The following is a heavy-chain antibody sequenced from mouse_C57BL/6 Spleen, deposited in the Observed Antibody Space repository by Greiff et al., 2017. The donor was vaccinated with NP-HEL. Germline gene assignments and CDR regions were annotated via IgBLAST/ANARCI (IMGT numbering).Heavy chain of an antibody. J-gene: IGHJ4*01. D-gene: IGHD2-4*01. Sequence: QVQLQQSGPGLVQPSQSLSITCTVSGFSLTSYGVHWVRQPPGKGLEWLGVIWSGGSTDYNAAFISRLSISKDNSKSQVFFKMNSLQADDTAIYYCAKIRDYDDYYAMDYWGQGTSVTVSS. CDR3: AKIRDYDDYYAMDY. CDR2: IWSGGST. CDR1: GFSLTSYG. V-gene: IGHV2-4*01.